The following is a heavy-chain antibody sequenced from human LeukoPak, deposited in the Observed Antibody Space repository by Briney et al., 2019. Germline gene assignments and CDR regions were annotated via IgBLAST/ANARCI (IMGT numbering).Heavy chain of an antibody. D-gene: IGHD2-15*01. J-gene: IGHJ4*02. CDR3: ARDLGYCSGGSCYSCDY. Sequence: GASVKVSCKASGYTFTSHGISWVRQAPGQGLEWMGWISAYNGNTNYAQKLQGRVTMTTDTSTSTAYMELRSLRSDDTAVYYCARDLGYCSGGSCYSCDYWGQGTLVTVSS. V-gene: IGHV1-18*01. CDR1: GYTFTSHG. CDR2: ISAYNGNT.